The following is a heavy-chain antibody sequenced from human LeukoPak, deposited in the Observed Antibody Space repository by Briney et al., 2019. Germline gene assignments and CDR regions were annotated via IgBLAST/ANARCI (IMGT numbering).Heavy chain of an antibody. Sequence: GGSLRLSCAASGFTFSSYGMHWVRQAPGKGLEWVAVISYDGSNKYYADSVKGRLTISRDNSKNTLYLQMNSLRAEDTAVYYCTIPPQSGDYWGQGTLVTVSS. V-gene: IGHV3-30*19. CDR3: TIPPQSGDY. D-gene: IGHD2-21*01. CDR2: ISYDGSNK. CDR1: GFTFSSYG. J-gene: IGHJ4*02.